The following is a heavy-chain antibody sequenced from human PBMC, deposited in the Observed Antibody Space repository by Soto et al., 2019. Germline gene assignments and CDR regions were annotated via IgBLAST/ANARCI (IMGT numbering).Heavy chain of an antibody. V-gene: IGHV3-23*01. D-gene: IGHD5-18*01. CDR2: ITGGRGST. J-gene: IGHJ4*02. CDR3: AKGISGYSYISLDY. Sequence: GGSLRLSCAVSGFTFGGYAMNWVRQAPGKGLEWVSAITGGRGSTYYADSVKGRFTTSRDNSKNTLYLQMNSLRAEDTAKYYCAKGISGYSYISLDYWGQGTPVTVSS. CDR1: GFTFGGYA.